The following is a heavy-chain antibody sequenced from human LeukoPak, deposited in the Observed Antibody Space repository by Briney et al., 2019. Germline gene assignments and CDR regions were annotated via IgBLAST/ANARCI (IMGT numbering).Heavy chain of an antibody. CDR3: ARVLLYSSGWGVDY. CDR1: GCSIRRYY. Sequence: SDTLSLTCTVSGCSIRRYYWSWMRQPPGKGLEGMGYIYYSGSTNYNASLKSRVTISVDKSRNRFYLNVSSVTAADTVVYYCARVLLYSSGWGVDYWGQGTLVTVSS. V-gene: IGHV4-59*07. D-gene: IGHD6-19*01. J-gene: IGHJ4*02. CDR2: IYYSGST.